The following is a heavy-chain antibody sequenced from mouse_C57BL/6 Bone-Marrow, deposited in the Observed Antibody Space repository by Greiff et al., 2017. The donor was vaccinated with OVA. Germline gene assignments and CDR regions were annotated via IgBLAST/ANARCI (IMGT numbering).Heavy chain of an antibody. Sequence: VQLKQSGPELVRPGASVKISCKASGYSLTDYNMNWGKQSNGKSLEWIGVINPNYGTTSYNQKFKGKATLTVDQSSSTAYMQLNSLTSEDSAVYYCARWGDYGRGWFAYWGQGTLVTVSA. D-gene: IGHD2-1*01. CDR2: INPNYGTT. CDR1: GYSLTDYN. V-gene: IGHV1-39*01. CDR3: ARWGDYGRGWFAY. J-gene: IGHJ3*01.